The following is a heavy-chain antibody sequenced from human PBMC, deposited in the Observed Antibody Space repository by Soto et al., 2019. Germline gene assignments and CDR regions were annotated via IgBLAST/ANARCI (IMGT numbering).Heavy chain of an antibody. Sequence: GGSLRLTCAASGFTFSSYGMHWVRQAPGKGLEWVAVIWYDGSNKYYADSVKGRFTISRDNSKNTLYLQMNSLRAEDTAVYYCARQELTSYGMDVWGQGTTVTVSS. CDR2: IWYDGSNK. CDR3: ARQELTSYGMDV. D-gene: IGHD1-26*01. CDR1: GFTFSSYG. J-gene: IGHJ6*02. V-gene: IGHV3-33*01.